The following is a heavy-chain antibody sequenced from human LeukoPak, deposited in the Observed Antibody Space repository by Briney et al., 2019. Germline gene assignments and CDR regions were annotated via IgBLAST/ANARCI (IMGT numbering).Heavy chain of an antibody. D-gene: IGHD3-22*01. V-gene: IGHV4-4*02. J-gene: IGHJ6*02. CDR1: GGSISSSNW. CDR2: IYHSGST. Sequence: SETLSLTCAVSGGSISSSNWWSWVRQPPGKGLEWIGEIYHSGSTNYNPSLKSRVTISVDKSKNQFSLKLSSVTAADTAVYYCARETYNYDSSGYYYYYYGMDVWGQGTTVTVSS. CDR3: ARETYNYDSSGYYYYYYGMDV.